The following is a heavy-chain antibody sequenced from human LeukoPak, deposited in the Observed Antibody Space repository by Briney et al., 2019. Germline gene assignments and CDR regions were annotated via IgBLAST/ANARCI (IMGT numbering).Heavy chain of an antibody. J-gene: IGHJ4*02. V-gene: IGHV4-59*12. CDR3: ARETLQYCSGGSCLPY. Sequence: PSETLSLTCTVSGGSISSYYWSWIRQPPGKGLEWIGYIYYSGSTNYNPSLKSRVTISVDTSKNQFSLKLSSVTAADTAVYYCARETLQYCSGGSCLPYWGQGTLVTVSS. D-gene: IGHD2-15*01. CDR1: GGSISSYY. CDR2: IYYSGST.